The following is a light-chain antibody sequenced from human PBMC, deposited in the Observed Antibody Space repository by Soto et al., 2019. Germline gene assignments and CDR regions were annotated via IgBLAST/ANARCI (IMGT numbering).Light chain of an antibody. Sequence: DIQMTQSPSTLSASVGDRVTITCRATQSISNSLAWYQQKPGKAPKLLIYKASSLESGVPSRFSGSGSGTEFTPTITNLQPDDFATYYCQQYNRYWTFGQGTKVEIK. V-gene: IGKV1-5*03. J-gene: IGKJ1*01. CDR1: QSISNS. CDR2: KAS. CDR3: QQYNRYWT.